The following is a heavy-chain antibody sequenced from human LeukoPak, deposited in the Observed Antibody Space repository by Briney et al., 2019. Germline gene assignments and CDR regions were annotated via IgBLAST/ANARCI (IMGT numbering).Heavy chain of an antibody. Sequence: GGSLRLSCAASGFTFSSYAMSWVRQAPGKGLEWVSAISGSGGSTYYADSVKGRFTISRDNAKNSLYLQMNSLRAEDTAVYYCARALRGVVVVAAREDWFDPWGQGTLVTVSS. J-gene: IGHJ5*02. V-gene: IGHV3-23*01. CDR3: ARALRGVVVVAAREDWFDP. CDR1: GFTFSSYA. CDR2: ISGSGGST. D-gene: IGHD2-15*01.